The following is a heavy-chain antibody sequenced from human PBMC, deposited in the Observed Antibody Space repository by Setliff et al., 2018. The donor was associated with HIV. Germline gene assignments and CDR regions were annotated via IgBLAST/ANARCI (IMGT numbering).Heavy chain of an antibody. J-gene: IGHJ4*02. Sequence: SGPTLVNPTQTLTLTCTFSGFSFMSGVGVGWIRQPPGEALEWLALIYWDDDKRYSPSLKSRLTITKDTSKNQVVLQMTNMDPVDTATYYCAHNRDHTGPYYYDYWGQGALVTVSS. D-gene: IGHD3-16*01. CDR3: AHNRDHTGPYYYDY. CDR2: IYWDDDK. V-gene: IGHV2-5*02. CDR1: GFSFMSGVG.